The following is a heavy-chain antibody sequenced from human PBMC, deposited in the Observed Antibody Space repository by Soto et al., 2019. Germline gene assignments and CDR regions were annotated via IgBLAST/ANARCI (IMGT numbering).Heavy chain of an antibody. CDR1: GCSCSSFG. CDR3: AKEGGLSGSYYISSSYYFDY. Sequence: GGSLRLCCAAAGCSCSSFGMHWVRQAPGKGLEWVAVISDDGNIEFYADSVKGRFTISRDNSKNTLYLQMNSLRAEDTSVYYCAKEGGLSGSYYISSSYYFDYWGQGTLVTVSS. D-gene: IGHD1-26*01. CDR2: ISDDGNIE. V-gene: IGHV3-30*18. J-gene: IGHJ4*02.